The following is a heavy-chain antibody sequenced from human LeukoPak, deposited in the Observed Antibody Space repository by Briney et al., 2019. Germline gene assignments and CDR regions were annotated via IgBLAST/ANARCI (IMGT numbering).Heavy chain of an antibody. J-gene: IGHJ5*02. CDR3: ATGGGYDTSGGYNWFDP. D-gene: IGHD5-12*01. CDR1: GFTFSSYG. Sequence: PGGSLRLSCAASGFTFSSYGMSWVRQAPGKGLEWVSAISGSGGSTYYADSVKGRFTISRDNSKNTLYLQMNSLRDDDTATYYCATGGGYDTSGGYNWFDPWGQGTLVTVSS. CDR2: ISGSGGST. V-gene: IGHV3-23*01.